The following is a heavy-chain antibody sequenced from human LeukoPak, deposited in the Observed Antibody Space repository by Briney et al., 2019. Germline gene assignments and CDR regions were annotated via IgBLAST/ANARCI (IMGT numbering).Heavy chain of an antibody. Sequence: ASVKVSCKASGYTFTSYYMHWVRQAPGQGLEWMGIINPSGGSTSYAQKFQGRVTMTRDMSTSTVYMELRSLRSDDTAVYYCATCIAVAPDAFDIWGQGTMVTVSS. CDR3: ATCIAVAPDAFDI. CDR2: INPSGGST. V-gene: IGHV1-46*01. CDR1: GYTFTSYY. D-gene: IGHD6-19*01. J-gene: IGHJ3*02.